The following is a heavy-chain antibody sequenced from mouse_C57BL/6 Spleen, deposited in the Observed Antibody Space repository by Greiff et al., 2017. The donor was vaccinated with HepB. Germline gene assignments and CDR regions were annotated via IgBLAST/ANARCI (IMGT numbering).Heavy chain of an antibody. CDR1: GFTFSDYG. D-gene: IGHD1-1*01. CDR3: ARQYYYGSSLYWYFDV. J-gene: IGHJ1*03. Sequence: EVKLVESGGGLVKPGGSLKLSCAASGFTFSDYGMHWVRQAPEKGLEWVAYISSGSSTIYYADTVKGRFTISRDNAKNTLFLQMTSLRSEDTAMYYCARQYYYGSSLYWYFDVWGTGTTVTVSS. V-gene: IGHV5-17*01. CDR2: ISSGSSTI.